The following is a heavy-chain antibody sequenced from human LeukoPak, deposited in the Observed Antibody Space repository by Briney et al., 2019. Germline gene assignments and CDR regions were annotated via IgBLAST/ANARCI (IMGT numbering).Heavy chain of an antibody. Sequence: GESLKISCKASGYSFTTYWIGWVRQMTGKGLEWMGMIDPSDSDTRYTTSFQGQVTTPADKSLTTAYLQWNSLKPSDTALYYCARQTAMGRSGDYWGQGTLVTVSS. CDR3: ARQTAMGRSGDY. CDR2: IDPSDSDT. J-gene: IGHJ4*02. CDR1: GYSFTTYW. V-gene: IGHV5-51*01. D-gene: IGHD5-18*01.